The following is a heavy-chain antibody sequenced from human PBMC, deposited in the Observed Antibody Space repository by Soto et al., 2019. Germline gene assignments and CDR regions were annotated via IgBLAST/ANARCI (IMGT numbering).Heavy chain of an antibody. Sequence: GASVKVSCKASGYTFITNDINWVRQASGQGLEWMGWMKPSTGDSGSDPDFQGRTTMTRDTATSTAYMELSSLKFEDTAVYYCARGGPAAGFALWGQGSLVTVSS. CDR2: MKPSTGDS. V-gene: IGHV1-8*01. CDR3: ARGGPAAGFAL. D-gene: IGHD6-13*01. CDR1: GYTFITND. J-gene: IGHJ5*02.